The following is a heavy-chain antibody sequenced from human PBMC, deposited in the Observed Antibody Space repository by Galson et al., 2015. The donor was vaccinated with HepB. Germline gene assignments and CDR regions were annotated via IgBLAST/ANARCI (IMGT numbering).Heavy chain of an antibody. CDR2: IIPILGIA. V-gene: IGHV1-69*10. CDR3: ARLSVSSGWYEGAGY. CDR1: GGTFSSYA. J-gene: IGHJ4*02. Sequence: SVKVSCKASGGTFSSYAISWVRQAPGQGLEWMGGIIPILGIANYAQKFQGRVTITADKSTSTAYMELSSLRSEDTAVYYCARLSVSSGWYEGAGYWGQGTLVTVSS. D-gene: IGHD6-19*01.